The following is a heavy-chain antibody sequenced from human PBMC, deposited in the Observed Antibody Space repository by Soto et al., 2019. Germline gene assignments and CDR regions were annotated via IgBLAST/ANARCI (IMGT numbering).Heavy chain of an antibody. V-gene: IGHV3-23*01. Sequence: GGSLRLSCAASGFTFSSYAMSGFRQAPGKGREGVSAISGRGGSTNYAHSVKGRFTISRDNSKNTLYLQMNSLRAEDTAVYYCTKDGYSSNWYEDDYYYGMDVWGQGTTVTVSS. D-gene: IGHD6-13*01. CDR2: ISGRGGST. CDR1: GFTFSSYA. CDR3: TKDGYSSNWYEDDYYYGMDV. J-gene: IGHJ6*02.